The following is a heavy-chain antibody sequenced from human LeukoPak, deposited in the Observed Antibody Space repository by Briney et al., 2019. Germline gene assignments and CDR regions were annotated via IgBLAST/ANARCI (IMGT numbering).Heavy chain of an antibody. J-gene: IGHJ6*02. CDR2: IYHSEYT. D-gene: IGHD3-16*02. Sequence: PSETLSLTCAVSGGSITSANWWSWVRQPPGRGLEWIGQIYHSEYTNYNPSLKSRVTISVDKSKNQFSLKLNSVTAADTAAYYCARDMSRVPGYPGDGMDVWGPGTTVTVSS. CDR3: ARDMSRVPGYPGDGMDV. V-gene: IGHV4-4*02. CDR1: GGSITSANW.